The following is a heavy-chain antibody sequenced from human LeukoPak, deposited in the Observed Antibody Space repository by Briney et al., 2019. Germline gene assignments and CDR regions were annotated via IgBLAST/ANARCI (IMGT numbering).Heavy chain of an antibody. V-gene: IGHV3-66*01. CDR2: IYPGCKT. CDR1: GLSVSSYY. J-gene: IGHJ3*02. Sequence: GGSLRLPCAASGLSVSSYYMTWARHAPGKGLEGVSLIYPGCKTYYADSVKGRFTISRDNSKNTLYLQMNSLRAEDTAVYYCAKVSTGVYDFWSGYSHDAFDIWGQGTMVTVSS. D-gene: IGHD3-3*01. CDR3: AKVSTGVYDFWSGYSHDAFDI.